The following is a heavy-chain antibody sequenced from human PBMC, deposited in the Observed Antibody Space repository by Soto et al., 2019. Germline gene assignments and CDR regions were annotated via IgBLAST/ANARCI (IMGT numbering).Heavy chain of an antibody. J-gene: IGHJ6*02. CDR1: GYSFTSYW. CDR3: ARAGYCSSNSCPLPLFYYGMDV. D-gene: IGHD2-2*01. V-gene: IGHV5-51*01. Sequence: PGESLKISCKGSGYSFTSYWIGWVRQMPGKGLEWMGIIYPGDSDTRYSPSFQGQVTTSADKSISTAYMQWSSLKASDTAMYYCARAGYCSSNSCPLPLFYYGMDVWGQGTTVTVSS. CDR2: IYPGDSDT.